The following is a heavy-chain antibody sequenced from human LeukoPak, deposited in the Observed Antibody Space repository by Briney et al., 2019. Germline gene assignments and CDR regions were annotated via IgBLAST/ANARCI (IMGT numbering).Heavy chain of an antibody. Sequence: GASVKVSCKVSGYTLTALSMHLVRLAPGKGLEWMGGFDPEDGETIYAQKFQGRVTMTEHTSTDTAYVELSSLRSEDTAVYYCATDLLISYDSNDYWGQGTLVTVSS. D-gene: IGHD5-18*01. CDR1: GYTLTALS. J-gene: IGHJ4*02. CDR2: FDPEDGET. CDR3: ATDLLISYDSNDY. V-gene: IGHV1-24*01.